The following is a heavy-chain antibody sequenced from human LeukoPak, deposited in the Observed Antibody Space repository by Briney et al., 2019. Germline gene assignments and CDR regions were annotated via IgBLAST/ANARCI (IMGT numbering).Heavy chain of an antibody. J-gene: IGHJ5*02. V-gene: IGHV1-69*13. CDR3: ARVGDDIVAGGSWFDP. CDR1: GGTFSSYA. CDR2: IVPIFGSA. D-gene: IGHD5-12*01. Sequence: SVKVSCKASGGTFSSYAISWVRQAPGQGLEWMGGIVPIFGSANYAQNFQGRVTITADESTTTAYMELSSLRSEDTAVYYCARVGDDIVAGGSWFDPWGQGTLVTVSS.